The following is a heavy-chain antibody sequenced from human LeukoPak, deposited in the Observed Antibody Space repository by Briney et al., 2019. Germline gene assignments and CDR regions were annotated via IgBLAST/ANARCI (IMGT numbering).Heavy chain of an antibody. Sequence: GRSLRLSCATSGFTFSHYGMHWVRQAPGKGLEWVAVIWSDGTNRYYGDPVKGRFTISRDNFQRTVYPQMNSLRAEDTAVYYCARGKYYYDSSGLYWGQGTLVTVSS. CDR2: IWSDGTNR. CDR3: ARGKYYYDSSGLY. D-gene: IGHD3-22*01. CDR1: GFTFSHYG. J-gene: IGHJ4*02. V-gene: IGHV3-33*01.